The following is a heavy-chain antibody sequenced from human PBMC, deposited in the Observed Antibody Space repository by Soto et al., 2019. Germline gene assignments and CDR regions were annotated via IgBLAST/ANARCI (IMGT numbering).Heavy chain of an antibody. J-gene: IGHJ4*02. Sequence: ASVKVSCKASGYTFTDYYIHWVRQAPGQGLEWMGWMNPNSGGTKYVEKFQGRVTLTRDTSINTAFMELSTLRSDDTAVYYCTRGGYTSRWYSAYWGQGTLVTVSS. CDR1: GYTFTDYY. D-gene: IGHD6-13*01. CDR3: TRGGYTSRWYSAY. V-gene: IGHV1-2*02. CDR2: MNPNSGGT.